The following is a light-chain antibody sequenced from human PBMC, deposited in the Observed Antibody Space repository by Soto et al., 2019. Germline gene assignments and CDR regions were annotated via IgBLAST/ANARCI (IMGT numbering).Light chain of an antibody. CDR1: SSDVGKYNY. Sequence: QAVVTQPASVSGSPGQSITISCTGTSSDVGKYNYVSWYQQHPGKAPKLVIYEVSYRPSGVSNRFSGSKSGNTASLTISGLQAEDEADYFCSSYTAFTTFSTVLFGGGTKLTVL. CDR3: SSYTAFTTFSTVL. J-gene: IGLJ2*01. V-gene: IGLV2-14*01. CDR2: EVS.